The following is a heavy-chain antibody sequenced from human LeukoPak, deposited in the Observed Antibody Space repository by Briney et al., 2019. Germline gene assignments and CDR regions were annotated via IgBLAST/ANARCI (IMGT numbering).Heavy chain of an antibody. J-gene: IGHJ2*01. V-gene: IGHV4-38-2*02. CDR1: GYSISSGYY. CDR3: ARDFGESYREGYFDL. D-gene: IGHD3-10*01. Sequence: PSETLSLTCAVSGYSISSGYYWGWIRQPPGKGLEWFGSIYHSGSTYYNPSLKSRVTISVDTSKNQFSLKLSSVTAADTAVYYCARDFGESYREGYFDLWGRGTLVTVSS. CDR2: IYHSGST.